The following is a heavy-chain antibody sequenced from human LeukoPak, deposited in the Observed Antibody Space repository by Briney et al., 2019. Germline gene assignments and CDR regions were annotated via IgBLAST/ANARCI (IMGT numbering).Heavy chain of an antibody. CDR1: GGSISSYY. J-gene: IGHJ4*02. Sequence: PSETLSLTCTVSGGSISSYYWSWIRQPPGKGLEWIGYIYYSGSTNYNPSLKSRVTISVDPSKNQFSLKLSSVTAADTAVYYCASHYLEGYSSSWYYFDYWGQGTLVTVSS. CDR3: ASHYLEGYSSSWYYFDY. CDR2: IYYSGST. V-gene: IGHV4-59*01. D-gene: IGHD6-13*01.